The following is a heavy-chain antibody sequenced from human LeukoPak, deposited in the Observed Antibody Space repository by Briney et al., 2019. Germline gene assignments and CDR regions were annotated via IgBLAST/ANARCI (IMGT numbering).Heavy chain of an antibody. J-gene: IGHJ4*02. D-gene: IGHD3-22*01. CDR3: ARDDSTGYHNFDY. CDR2: IHHSGNT. V-gene: IGHV4-38-2*02. Sequence: PSETLSLTCTVSGYSISSGYYWGWIRQPPGKGLEWIGNIHHSGNTYYNPSLRSRVTTSVDTSKNQFSLKLTSVTAADTAVYYCARDDSTGYHNFDYWGLGILVTVSS. CDR1: GYSISSGYY.